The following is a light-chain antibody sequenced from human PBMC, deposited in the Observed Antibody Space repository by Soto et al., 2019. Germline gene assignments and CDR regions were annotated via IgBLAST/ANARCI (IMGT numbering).Light chain of an antibody. CDR1: QSVSSD. J-gene: IGKJ3*01. V-gene: IGKV3-15*01. CDR2: GAS. Sequence: EIVMTQSPDTLAVSPGERATLSCRASQSVSSDLAWYQQRPGQAPRALIYGASTRATGVAARFSGSGSGTEFTLTIGSLQSEDFAVYYCQQYNIWPFTFGPGTKVDIK. CDR3: QQYNIWPFT.